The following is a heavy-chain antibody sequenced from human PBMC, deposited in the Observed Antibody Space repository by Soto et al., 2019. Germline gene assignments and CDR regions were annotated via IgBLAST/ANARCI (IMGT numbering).Heavy chain of an antibody. CDR2: IFHSANT. V-gene: IGHV4-30-2*01. Sequence: QLQLQESGSGLVKPSQTLSLTCAVSGGSISSVDHSWSWIRQPPGKGLEWVVYIFHSANTYYNPSLKSRVTISVDRSKNHVSLRLSAVTAADTALYYCARGIGVVGRQLYCDSWGQGTLVTVSS. CDR1: GGSISSVDHS. D-gene: IGHD3-3*01. CDR3: ARGIGVVGRQLYCDS. J-gene: IGHJ4*02.